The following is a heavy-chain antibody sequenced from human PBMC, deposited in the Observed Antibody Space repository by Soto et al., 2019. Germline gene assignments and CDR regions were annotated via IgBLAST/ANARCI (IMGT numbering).Heavy chain of an antibody. Sequence: GGSLRLSCVASGFTFTSFAMTWVRQAPGTGLEWVAGISGSGDDTYYAPSVKGRFSISRDNSKNTVYLQMNGLRAEDTALYFCEKSVGDYNRHSYGMGVWGPATRVTVS. CDR1: GFTFTSFA. J-gene: IGHJ6*02. D-gene: IGHD4-17*01. V-gene: IGHV3-23*01. CDR2: ISGSGDDT. CDR3: EKSVGDYNRHSYGMGV.